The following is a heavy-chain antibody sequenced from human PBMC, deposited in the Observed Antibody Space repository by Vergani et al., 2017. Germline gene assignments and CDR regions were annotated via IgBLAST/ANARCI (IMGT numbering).Heavy chain of an antibody. J-gene: IGHJ4*02. V-gene: IGHV3-74*01. CDR3: ARGLLQCSSTSCYYY. CDR1: GFTFSSYW. Sequence: EVQLVGSGGGLVQPGGSLRLSCAASGFTFSSYWMHWVRQAPGKGLVWVSRINSDGSSTSYADSVKGRFTISRDNAKNTLYLQMNSLRAEDTAVYYCARGLLQCSSTSCYYYWGQGTLVTVSS. D-gene: IGHD2-2*01. CDR2: INSDGSST.